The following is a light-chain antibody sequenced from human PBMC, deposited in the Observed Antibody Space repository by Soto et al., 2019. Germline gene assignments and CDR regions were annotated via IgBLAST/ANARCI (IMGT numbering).Light chain of an antibody. V-gene: IGKV1-39*01. CDR3: XXXYTIRT. J-gene: IGKJ1*01. Sequence: DIQMTQSPSSLSASVGDRVTITCRASQSISNYLNWYQHKPGKPPKLLIYTASTLQSGVPSRFSGSGSGTDFTLTISNXQXXXXATXXCXXXYTIRTXXQGTKVET. CDR1: QSISNY. CDR2: TAS.